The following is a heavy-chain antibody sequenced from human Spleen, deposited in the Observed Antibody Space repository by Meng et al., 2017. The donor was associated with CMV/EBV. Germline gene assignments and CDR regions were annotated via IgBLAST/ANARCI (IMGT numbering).Heavy chain of an antibody. CDR3: VRDVRYYHYAMDV. CDR1: GGSISSSSYY. Sequence: SETLSLTCSVSGGSISSSSYYWGWIRQPPGKGLEWIGSIYYSGSTYYSPSLKTRVTISVDTSKNQFSLKLSSVTAADTAVYYCVRDVRYYHYAMDVWGQGTTVTVSS. J-gene: IGHJ6*02. CDR2: IYYSGST. V-gene: IGHV4-39*07.